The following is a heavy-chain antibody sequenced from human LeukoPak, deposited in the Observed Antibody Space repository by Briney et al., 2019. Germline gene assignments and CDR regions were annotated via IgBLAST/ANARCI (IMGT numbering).Heavy chain of an antibody. CDR3: ASAPVVTAISGLDYMDG. J-gene: IGHJ6*03. D-gene: IGHD2-21*02. V-gene: IGHV4-4*02. Sequence: SGTLSLTCAVSGGSISSSNWWSWVRQPPGKGLEWIGAIYHSGSTNYNPSLKSRVTISVDKCKNQSSLKQISVTAADTAVYYCASAPVVTAISGLDYMDGGGKATTVTVS. CDR2: IYHSGST. CDR1: GGSISSSNW.